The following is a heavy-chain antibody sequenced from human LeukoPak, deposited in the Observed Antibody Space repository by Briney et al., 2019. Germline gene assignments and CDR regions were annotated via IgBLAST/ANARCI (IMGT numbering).Heavy chain of an antibody. J-gene: IGHJ6*02. D-gene: IGHD3-3*01. CDR3: ARGPYYDFWSGYYSNYYYYGMDV. V-gene: IGHV4-59*08. CDR2: IYYSGST. Sequence: SETLSLTCTVSGGSISSYYWSWIRQPPGKGLEWIGYIYYSGSTNYNPSLKSRVTISVDTSKNQFSLKLSSVTAADTAVYYCARGPYYDFWSGYYSNYYYYGMDVWGQGTTVTVSS. CDR1: GGSISSYY.